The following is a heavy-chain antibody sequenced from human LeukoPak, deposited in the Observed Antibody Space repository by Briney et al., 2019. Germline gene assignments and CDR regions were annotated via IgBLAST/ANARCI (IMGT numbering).Heavy chain of an antibody. D-gene: IGHD6-6*01. V-gene: IGHV1-2*02. CDR2: INPNSGGT. J-gene: IGHJ4*02. Sequence: ASVKVSCKASGYTFTGYYMHWVRQAPGQGLEWMGWINPNSGGTNYAQKFQGRVTMTRDTSISTAYMELSRLRSDDTAVYYCAREGPYSDSSRSRFDSWGQGTLVTVSS. CDR3: AREGPYSDSSRSRFDS. CDR1: GYTFTGYY.